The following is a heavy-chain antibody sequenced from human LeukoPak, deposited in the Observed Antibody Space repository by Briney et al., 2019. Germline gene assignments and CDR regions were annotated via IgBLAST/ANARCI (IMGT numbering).Heavy chain of an antibody. CDR2: ISSSGSTI. V-gene: IGHV3-11*04. CDR1: GFTFSDYY. CDR3: ARPIIYYYYMDV. Sequence: PGGSLKLSCAASGFTFSDYYMSWIRQAPGKGLEWVSYISSSGSTIYYADSVKGRFTISRDNAKNSLYLQMNSLRAEDTAVYYCARPIIYYYYMDVWGKGTTVTVSS. J-gene: IGHJ6*03.